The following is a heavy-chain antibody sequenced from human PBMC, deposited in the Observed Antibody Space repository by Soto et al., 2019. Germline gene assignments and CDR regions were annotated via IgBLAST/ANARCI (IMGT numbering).Heavy chain of an antibody. D-gene: IGHD2-15*01. CDR3: ARAIVVGKRAGFYFDY. CDR1: GGSISSGGYS. Sequence: SETLSLTCAVSGGSISSGGYSWSWIRQPPGKGLEWIGYIYHSGSTYYNPSLKSRVTISVDRSKNQFSLKLSSVTAADTAVYYCARAIVVGKRAGFYFDYWGQGTLVTVS. J-gene: IGHJ4*02. CDR2: IYHSGST. V-gene: IGHV4-30-2*01.